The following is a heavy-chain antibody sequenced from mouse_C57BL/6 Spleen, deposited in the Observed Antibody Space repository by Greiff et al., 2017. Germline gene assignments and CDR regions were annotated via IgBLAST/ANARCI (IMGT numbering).Heavy chain of an antibody. CDR1: GYTFTSYW. J-gene: IGHJ3*01. Sequence: VQLQQPGAELVRPGSSVKLSCKASGYTFTSYWMDWVKQRPGQGLEWIGNIYPSDSETHYNQKFKDKATLTVDKSSSTAYMQLSSLTSEDSAVYYCARLITTTRPFAYWGQGTLVTVSA. CDR2: IYPSDSET. V-gene: IGHV1-61*01. CDR3: ARLITTTRPFAY. D-gene: IGHD2-4*01.